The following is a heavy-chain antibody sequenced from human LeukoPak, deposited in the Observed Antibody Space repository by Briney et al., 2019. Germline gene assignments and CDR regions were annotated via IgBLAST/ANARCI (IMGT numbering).Heavy chain of an antibody. CDR3: AREASGYGFSDFDY. CDR2: TIPILGIA. D-gene: IGHD5-12*01. CDR1: GGTFSSYA. J-gene: IGHJ4*02. Sequence: SVKVSCKASGGTFSSYAISWVRQAPGQGLEWMGRTIPILGIANYAQKFQGRVTITADKSTSTAYMELSSLRSEDTAVYYCAREASGYGFSDFDYWGQGTLVTVSS. V-gene: IGHV1-69*04.